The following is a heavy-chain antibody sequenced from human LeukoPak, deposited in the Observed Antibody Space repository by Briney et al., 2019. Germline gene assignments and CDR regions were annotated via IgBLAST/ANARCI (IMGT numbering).Heavy chain of an antibody. CDR2: ISGSGAST. CDR3: AKEGDYDILTGHPRGIDY. Sequence: GGSLRLSCAASGFTFSSYAMNWVRQAPGKGLEWVSVISGSGASTYYADSVKGRFTISRDKSKNTLYLQMNSLRAEDTAVYYCAKEGDYDILTGHPRGIDYWGQGTLVTVSS. D-gene: IGHD3-9*01. J-gene: IGHJ4*02. V-gene: IGHV3-23*01. CDR1: GFTFSSYA.